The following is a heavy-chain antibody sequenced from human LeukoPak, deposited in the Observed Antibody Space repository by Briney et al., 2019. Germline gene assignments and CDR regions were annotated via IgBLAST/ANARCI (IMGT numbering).Heavy chain of an antibody. Sequence: GASVKVSCKASGYTFTGYYMHWVRQAPGQGLEWMGWINPNSGGTNYAQKFQGWVTMTRDTSISTAYMELSRLRSDDTAVYYCARDYGPGSYFVSGYNWFDPWGQGTLVTVSS. CDR3: ARDYGPGSYFVSGYNWFDP. CDR1: GYTFTGYY. CDR2: INPNSGGT. J-gene: IGHJ5*02. D-gene: IGHD3-10*01. V-gene: IGHV1-2*04.